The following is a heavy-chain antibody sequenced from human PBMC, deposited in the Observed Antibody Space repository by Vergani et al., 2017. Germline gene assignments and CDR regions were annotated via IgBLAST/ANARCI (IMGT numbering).Heavy chain of an antibody. J-gene: IGHJ5*02. V-gene: IGHV1-24*01. D-gene: IGHD2-15*01. CDR1: GYTLTELS. Sequence: QVQLVQSGAEVKKPGASVKVSCKVSGYTLTELSMHWVRQAPGKGLEWMGGFDPEDGETIYAQKFQGRVTITADKSTSTAYMELSSLRSEDTAVYYCAREPGRFVVAVTTWGQGTLVTVSS. CDR3: AREPGRFVVAVTT. CDR2: FDPEDGET.